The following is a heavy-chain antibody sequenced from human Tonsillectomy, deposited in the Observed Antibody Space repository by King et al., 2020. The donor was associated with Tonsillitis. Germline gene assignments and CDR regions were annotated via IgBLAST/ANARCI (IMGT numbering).Heavy chain of an antibody. Sequence: QLVQSGGGVVQPGGSLRLSCAASGFTFDDYAMHWVRQAPGKGLEWVSVITGDGGTTSYADSVKGRFTISRDKSKNSLYLQMNSLRTEDTALYYCAKGVRINTWYNCLDPWGQGPLVTVSS. CDR2: ITGDGGTT. V-gene: IGHV3-43*02. D-gene: IGHD1-14*01. CDR3: AKGVRINTWYNCLDP. CDR1: GFTFDDYA. J-gene: IGHJ5*02.